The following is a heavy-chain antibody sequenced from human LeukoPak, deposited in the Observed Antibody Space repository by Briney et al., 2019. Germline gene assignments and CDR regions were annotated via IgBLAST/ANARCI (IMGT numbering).Heavy chain of an antibody. V-gene: IGHV1-2*02. D-gene: IGHD3-10*01. CDR2: INPNSGGT. CDR1: GYSENFYG. J-gene: IGHJ4*02. CDR3: ARDLGEQSDY. Sequence: ASVKVSCKTSGYSENFYGITWVRQAPGQGLEWMGWINPNSGGTNYAQKFQGRVTMTRDTSISTAYMELSRLRSDDTAVYYCARDLGEQSDYWGQGTLVTVSS.